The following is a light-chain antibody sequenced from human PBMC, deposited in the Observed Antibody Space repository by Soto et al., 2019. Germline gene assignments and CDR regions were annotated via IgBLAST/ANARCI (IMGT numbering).Light chain of an antibody. CDR3: QTWGTGIMV. CDR1: SGHSSYA. J-gene: IGLJ2*01. CDR2: LNSDGSH. Sequence: QSVLTQSPSASASLGASVKLTCTLSSGHSSYAIAWHQQQPEKGSRYLMKLNSDGSHNKGDGIPDRFLGSSSGAERYLTISSLQSEDEADYYCQTWGTGIMVFGGGSKLTVL. V-gene: IGLV4-69*01.